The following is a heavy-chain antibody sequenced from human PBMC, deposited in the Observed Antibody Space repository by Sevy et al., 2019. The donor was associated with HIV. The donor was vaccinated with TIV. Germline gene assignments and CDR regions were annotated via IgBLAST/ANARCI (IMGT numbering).Heavy chain of an antibody. J-gene: IGHJ4*02. CDR2: FDPEDDEK. CDR1: GRTLTQLS. CDR3: ATTKDYYESSGYPFDY. D-gene: IGHD5-12*01. V-gene: IGHV1-24*01. Sequence: ASVKVSCKVSGRTLTQLSIHWVRQAPGKGLEWMGTFDPEDDEKIYAQKLQGRVTMTEDTSTDTAYMELSRLRSEDTAVYYCATTKDYYESSGYPFDYWGQGTLVTVSS.